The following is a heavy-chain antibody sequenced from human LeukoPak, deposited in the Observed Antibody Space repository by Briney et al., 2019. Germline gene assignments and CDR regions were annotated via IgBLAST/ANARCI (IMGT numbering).Heavy chain of an antibody. Sequence: ASVKVSCKASGYTFTSYGISWVRQAPGQGLEWMGWISAYNGNTNYAQKLQGRVTMTTDTSTSTAYMELRSLRSDDTAVYYCARDWGSSWYGVSDAFDIWGQGTMVTVSS. V-gene: IGHV1-18*01. J-gene: IGHJ3*02. CDR3: ARDWGSSWYGVSDAFDI. D-gene: IGHD6-13*01. CDR2: ISAYNGNT. CDR1: GYTFTSYG.